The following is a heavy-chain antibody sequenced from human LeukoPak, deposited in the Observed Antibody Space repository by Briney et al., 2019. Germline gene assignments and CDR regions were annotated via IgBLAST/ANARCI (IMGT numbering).Heavy chain of an antibody. CDR3: ARGGDYGDYVGYYYYYGMDV. Sequence: GGFLRLSCAASGFTFSSYGMHWVRQAPGKGLEWVAVIWYDGSNKYYADSVKGRFTISRDNSKNTLYLQMNSLRAEDTAVYYCARGGDYGDYVGYYYYYGMDVWGQGTTVTVSS. V-gene: IGHV3-33*01. CDR2: IWYDGSNK. J-gene: IGHJ6*02. D-gene: IGHD4-17*01. CDR1: GFTFSSYG.